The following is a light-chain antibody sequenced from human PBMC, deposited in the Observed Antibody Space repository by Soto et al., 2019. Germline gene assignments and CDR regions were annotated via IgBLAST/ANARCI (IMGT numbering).Light chain of an antibody. Sequence: QSVLTQSSSASASLGSSVKLTCTLSSGHSSSTIAWHQQQPGKAPRYLMKLEGSGSHNSGSGVPDRFSGSSSGADRYLTISNLQSEDEAEYYCETWDSNTRVFGGGTKLTVL. J-gene: IGLJ3*02. CDR2: LEGSGSH. CDR3: ETWDSNTRV. V-gene: IGLV4-60*03. CDR1: SGHSSST.